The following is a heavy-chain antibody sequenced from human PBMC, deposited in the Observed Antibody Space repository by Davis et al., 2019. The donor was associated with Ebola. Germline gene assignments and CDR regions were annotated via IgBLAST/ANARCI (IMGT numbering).Heavy chain of an antibody. D-gene: IGHD3-22*01. V-gene: IGHV1-18*01. CDR1: GYSFTSYG. CDR3: AKGSGYYDGSGYYYVYGARFDY. CDR2: ISGYNGNT. Sequence: ASVKVSCKASGYSFTSYGISWVRQAPGQGLEWMGWISGYNGNTNYAQKLQGRVTMTTETSTSTAYMELRSLRSDDTAVYYCAKGSGYYDGSGYYYVYGARFDYWGQGTLVTVSS. J-gene: IGHJ4*02.